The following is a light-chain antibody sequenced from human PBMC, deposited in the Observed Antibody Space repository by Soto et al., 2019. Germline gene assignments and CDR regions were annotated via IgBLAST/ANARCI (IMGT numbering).Light chain of an antibody. CDR3: QQRSNWPIT. CDR2: LAS. Sequence: EIVMTQSPATLSVSPGERATLSCRASESVGRNLAWYQQKPGQAPRLLISLASTRATGIPARFSGSGSGTEFTLTSNNLDPEDFPVYYCQQRSNWPITFGQGTRLEIK. CDR1: ESVGRN. J-gene: IGKJ5*01. V-gene: IGKV3-15*01.